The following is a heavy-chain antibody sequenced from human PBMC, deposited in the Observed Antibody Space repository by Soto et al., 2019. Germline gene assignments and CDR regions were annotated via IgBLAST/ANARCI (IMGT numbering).Heavy chain of an antibody. CDR2: ISYDGSNK. Sequence: ESGGGVVQPGRSLRLSCAASGFTFSSYAMHWVRQAPGKGLEWVAVISYDGSNKYYADSVKGRFTISRDNSKNTLYLQMNSLRAEDTAVYYCARDPAPDYYGSGSYGAPVDFDYWGQGTLVTVSS. CDR3: ARDPAPDYYGSGSYGAPVDFDY. V-gene: IGHV3-30-3*01. J-gene: IGHJ4*02. D-gene: IGHD3-10*01. CDR1: GFTFSSYA.